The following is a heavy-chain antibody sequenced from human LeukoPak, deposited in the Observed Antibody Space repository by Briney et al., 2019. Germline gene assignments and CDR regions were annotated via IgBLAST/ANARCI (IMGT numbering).Heavy chain of an antibody. CDR1: GGSLSGFY. CDR2: INHSGST. J-gene: IGHJ5*02. CDR3: ARASSFDETTRYNPSWFGP. D-gene: IGHD2-2*02. Sequence: SETLSLTCAVHGGSLSGFYWSWIRQPPGKGLEWIGEINHSGSTNYNPSLKSRVTISVDTSKNQTSLELTSVTAADTAVYYCARASSFDETTRYNPSWFGPWGQGTLVTVSS. V-gene: IGHV4-34*01.